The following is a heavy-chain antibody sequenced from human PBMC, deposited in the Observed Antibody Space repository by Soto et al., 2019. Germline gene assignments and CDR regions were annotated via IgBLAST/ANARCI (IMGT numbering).Heavy chain of an antibody. CDR3: ATMGTPATGLYYFDY. J-gene: IGHJ4*02. CDR1: GASIDRSNYY. D-gene: IGHD2-15*01. V-gene: IGHV4-39*01. Sequence: TLSLTCTVPGASIDRSNYYWDWIRQPPGKGLEWIGTTYYNGNAYYNPSLKSRVTMSVDTSKNQFSLNLSFVTAADTAVYYCATMGTPATGLYYFDYWGQGTLVTVSS. CDR2: TYYNGNA.